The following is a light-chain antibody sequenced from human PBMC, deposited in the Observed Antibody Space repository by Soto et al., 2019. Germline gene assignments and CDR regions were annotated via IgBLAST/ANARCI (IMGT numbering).Light chain of an antibody. V-gene: IGKV4-1*01. CDR2: WAS. J-gene: IGKJ1*01. CDR1: QSVLYSSNNKNY. CDR3: QQYYRPWT. Sequence: DIVMTQSPDSLAVSLGERATINCKSSQSVLYSSNNKNYLAWYQQKPGQPPKLLIYWASTRESGVPDRFSGSGSGTDSILPIRSRKAEDVAVYYCQQYYRPWTFGQGNKVEIK.